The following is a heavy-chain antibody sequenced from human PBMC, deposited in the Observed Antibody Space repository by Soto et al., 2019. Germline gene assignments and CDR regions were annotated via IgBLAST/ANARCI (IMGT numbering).Heavy chain of an antibody. CDR3: ASTYSTSWYWFDP. V-gene: IGHV2-26*04. CDR1: GFSLSNAGLG. Sequence: QVTVKESGPVLVKPTETLTLTCTVSGFSLSNAGLGVSWIRQPPGTALECLAHIFSNDEKSYSTSLKSRLTISKDTSKSQVVLTMTNMDPVDTATYYCASTYSTSWYWFDPWGQGTLVTVSS. CDR2: IFSNDEK. J-gene: IGHJ5*02. D-gene: IGHD6-13*01.